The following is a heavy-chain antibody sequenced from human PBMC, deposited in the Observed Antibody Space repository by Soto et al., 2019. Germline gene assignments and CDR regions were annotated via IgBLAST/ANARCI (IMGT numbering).Heavy chain of an antibody. CDR2: VYSGGST. V-gene: IGHV3-66*04. CDR1: GFTFSNAW. J-gene: IGHJ4*01. CDR3: AGHSHKDH. Sequence: PGGSLRLSCAASGFTFSNAWMSWVRQAPGKGLEWVSVVYSGGSTYYADSVKGRFTSSRDNSKNTLYLQMNSLRAEDTAVYYCAGHSHKDHWGHGTLVTVSS.